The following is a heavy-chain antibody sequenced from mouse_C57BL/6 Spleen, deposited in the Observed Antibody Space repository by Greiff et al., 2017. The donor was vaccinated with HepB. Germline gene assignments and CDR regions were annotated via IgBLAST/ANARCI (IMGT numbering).Heavy chain of an antibody. CDR2: INYDGSST. Sequence: EVHLVESEGGLVQPGSSMKLSCTASGFTFSDYYMAWVRQVPEKGLEWVANINYDGSSTYYLDSLKSRFIISRDNAKNILYLQMSSLKSEDTATYYCARAGIYYDYDWDYAMDYWGQGTSVTVSS. CDR1: GFTFSDYY. J-gene: IGHJ4*01. V-gene: IGHV5-16*01. D-gene: IGHD2-4*01. CDR3: ARAGIYYDYDWDYAMDY.